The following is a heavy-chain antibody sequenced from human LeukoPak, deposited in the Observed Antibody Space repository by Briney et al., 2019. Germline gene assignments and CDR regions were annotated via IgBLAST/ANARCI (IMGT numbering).Heavy chain of an antibody. CDR3: AREGTTYYYDSSGSYYFDY. Sequence: GGSLRLSCAASGFTFSSYWMTWVRQAPGKGLEWMANIKPDGNEKYYVDSVKGRFTVSRDNAENSLYLQMNSLRAEDTAVYYCAREGTTYYYDSSGSYYFDYWGQGTLVTVSS. D-gene: IGHD3-22*01. V-gene: IGHV3-7*01. CDR2: IKPDGNEK. CDR1: GFTFSSYW. J-gene: IGHJ4*02.